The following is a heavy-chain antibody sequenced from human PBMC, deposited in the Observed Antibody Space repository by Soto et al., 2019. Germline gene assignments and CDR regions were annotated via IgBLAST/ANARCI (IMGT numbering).Heavy chain of an antibody. CDR3: ARGGGYHYDGHGYLGRH. CDR1: GFTFSIYW. V-gene: IGHV3-74*01. Sequence: EVQLVESGGGLVQPGGSLRLSCAASGFTFSIYWMHWVRQVPGKGLEWVSRMNTDGSRTSYADSARGRFVISRDDAKKTLYMQMNNLRAEDKAVYYCARGGGYHYDGHGYLGRHWGQGTLVTVSS. CDR2: MNTDGSRT. J-gene: IGHJ4*02. D-gene: IGHD3-16*01.